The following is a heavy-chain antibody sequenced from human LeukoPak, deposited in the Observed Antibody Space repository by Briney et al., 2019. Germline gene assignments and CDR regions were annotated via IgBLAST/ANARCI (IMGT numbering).Heavy chain of an antibody. CDR1: GYSFTSYC. D-gene: IGHD3-16*01. J-gene: IGHJ4*01. CDR3: ARQIGGSKDY. Sequence: GESLKISCKDSGYSFTSYCVGCVRQMPGKGLEGRGIIYPGDYNTRYSPSFEGQVPISAEKSIRTSYLQCSSLKASDTAMYYCARQIGGSKDYWGHGTLVTVSS. CDR2: IYPGDYNT. V-gene: IGHV5-51*01.